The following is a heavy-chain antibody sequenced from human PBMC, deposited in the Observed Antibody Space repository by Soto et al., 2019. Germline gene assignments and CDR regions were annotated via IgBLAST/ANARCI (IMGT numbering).Heavy chain of an antibody. J-gene: IGHJ6*02. V-gene: IGHV3-7*03. Sequence: DVQLVESGGGLVQPGGSLRLSCAASAFTFSSYWMSWVRQAPGRGLEWVANIKQEGSEKSYVDSVKGRFTISRDNAKNSLYLQMNSLRAEDAAVYYCARGSQAHYDFHYGVDVWCQGTTVTVSS. CDR3: ARGSQAHYDFHYGVDV. CDR1: AFTFSSYW. CDR2: IKQEGSEK. D-gene: IGHD3-3*01.